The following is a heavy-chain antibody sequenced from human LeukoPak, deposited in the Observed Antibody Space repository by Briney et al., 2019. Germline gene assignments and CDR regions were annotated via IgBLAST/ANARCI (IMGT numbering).Heavy chain of an antibody. CDR1: GGSLSGYY. D-gene: IGHD5-24*01. CDR3: ARGNQWLQFAFDY. Sequence: SETLSLTCAVYGGSLSGYYWSRIRQPPGKGLEWIGEIHHTGSTNYNPSLKSRVSISLDTSRNQFSLRLSSVTAADTSVYYCARGNQWLQFAFDYWGQGTLVTVSS. CDR2: IHHTGST. J-gene: IGHJ4*02. V-gene: IGHV4-34*01.